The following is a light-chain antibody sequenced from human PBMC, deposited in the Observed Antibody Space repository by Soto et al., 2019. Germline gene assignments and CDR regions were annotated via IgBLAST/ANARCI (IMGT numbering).Light chain of an antibody. J-gene: IGLJ2*01. Sequence: QSVLTQPPSASGTPGQRVTISCSGSSSNIGSNYVYWYQQLPGTAPKLLIYRDNQRPSGVPARFSGSRSGTSASLAISWLPVEDEADYYCAAWDDSLSGVVFGGGTKLTVL. V-gene: IGLV1-47*01. CDR1: SSNIGSNY. CDR3: AAWDDSLSGVV. CDR2: RDN.